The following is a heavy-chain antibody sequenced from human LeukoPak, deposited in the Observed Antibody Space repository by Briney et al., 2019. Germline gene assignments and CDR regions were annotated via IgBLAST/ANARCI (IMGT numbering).Heavy chain of an antibody. CDR3: ARGESIPTMCEY. CDR1: GGTFSSYA. D-gene: IGHD2-2*02. V-gene: IGHV1-69*05. Sequence: GASVKVSCKASGGTFSSYAISWLRQAPGQGLEWMGGIIPIFGTANYAQKFQGRVTITTDESTSTAYMELSSLRSEDTAVYYCARGESIPTMCEYWGQGTLVTVSS. CDR2: IIPIFGTA. J-gene: IGHJ4*02.